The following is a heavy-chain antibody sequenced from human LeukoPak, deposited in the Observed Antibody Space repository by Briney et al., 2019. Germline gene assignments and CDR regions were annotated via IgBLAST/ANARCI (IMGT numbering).Heavy chain of an antibody. D-gene: IGHD2-2*01. J-gene: IGHJ4*02. CDR3: ARGPHVRLSPAAIDY. Sequence: SETLSLTCTVSGSSISSYYWRWLRQPPGKGVEWVGYIYYSGTTNYNPSLESRVTISIDTSKNHFSLKLRSVTPADTAVYYCARGPHVRLSPAAIDYWGQGTLVTVSS. CDR2: IYYSGTT. CDR1: GSSISSYY. V-gene: IGHV4-59*01.